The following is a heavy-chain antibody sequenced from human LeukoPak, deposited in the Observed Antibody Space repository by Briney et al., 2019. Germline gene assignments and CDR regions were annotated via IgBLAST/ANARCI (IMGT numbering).Heavy chain of an antibody. Sequence: GRSLRLSCAASGFTFSSYGMHWVRQAPGKGLEWVAVIWYDGSNKYYADSVKGRFTISRDNSKNTLYLQMNSLRAEDTAVYYCARDRGELWAFDYWGQGTLVTVPS. CDR1: GFTFSSYG. V-gene: IGHV3-33*01. D-gene: IGHD3-16*01. CDR3: ARDRGELWAFDY. J-gene: IGHJ4*02. CDR2: IWYDGSNK.